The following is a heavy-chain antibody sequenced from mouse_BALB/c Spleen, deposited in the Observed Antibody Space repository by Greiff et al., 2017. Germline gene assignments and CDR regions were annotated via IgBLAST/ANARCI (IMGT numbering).Heavy chain of an antibody. CDR3: ASYGSSLYYFDY. CDR2: IDPANGNT. J-gene: IGHJ2*01. D-gene: IGHD1-1*01. CDR1: GFNIKDTY. Sequence: VQLKQSGAELVKPGASVKLSCTASGFNIKDTYMHWVKQRPEQGLEWIGRIDPANGNTKYDPKFQGKATITADTSSNTAYLQLSSLTSEDTAVYYCASYGSSLYYFDYWGQGTTLTVSS. V-gene: IGHV14-3*02.